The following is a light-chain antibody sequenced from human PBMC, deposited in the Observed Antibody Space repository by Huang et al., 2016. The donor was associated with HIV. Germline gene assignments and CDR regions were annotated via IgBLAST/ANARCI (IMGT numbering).Light chain of an antibody. V-gene: IGKV3-20*01. J-gene: IGKJ1*01. CDR2: GAS. CDR3: QQYGSSVVT. Sequence: EIVLTQSPGTLSLSPGERATLSCRASQSFSSNYLAWYQQKPGQAPRRLIYGASSRATGIPDRFSGSGSGTDFTLIISRLEPEDFAVYYCQQYGSSVVTFGQGTKVEVK. CDR1: QSFSSNY.